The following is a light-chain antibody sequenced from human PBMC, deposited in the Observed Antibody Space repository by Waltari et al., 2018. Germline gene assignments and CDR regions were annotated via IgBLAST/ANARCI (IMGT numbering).Light chain of an antibody. CDR3: QQSYSTPFT. CDR1: PSISRW. Sequence: DIQMTQSPSTLSASVGDRVTITCRASPSISRWLAWYQQKPGKAPKLLIYDASSLESGVPSRFSGSGSGTEFTLTISSLQPDDFATYYCQQSYSTPFTFGPGTKVDIK. CDR2: DAS. J-gene: IGKJ3*01. V-gene: IGKV1-5*01.